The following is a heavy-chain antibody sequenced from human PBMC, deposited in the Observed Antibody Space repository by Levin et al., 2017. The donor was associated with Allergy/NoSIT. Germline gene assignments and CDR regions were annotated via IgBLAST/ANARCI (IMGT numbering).Heavy chain of an antibody. D-gene: IGHD4-23*01. CDR3: ASSYGLFGFLHPVTHMLAY. CDR2: IYYSGST. Sequence: GSLRLSCTVSGGSISSSSYYWGWIRQPPGKGLEWIGSIYYSGSTYYNPSLKSRVTISVDTSKNQFSLKLSSVTAADTAVYYCASSYGLFGFLHPVTHMLAYWGQGTLVTVSS. CDR1: GGSISSSSYY. V-gene: IGHV4-39*01. J-gene: IGHJ4*02.